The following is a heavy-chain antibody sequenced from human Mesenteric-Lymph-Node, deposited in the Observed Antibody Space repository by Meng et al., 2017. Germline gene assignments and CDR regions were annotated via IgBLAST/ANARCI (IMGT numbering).Heavy chain of an antibody. CDR2: ISASGATK. CDR3: ARDRGDTLYYYYGMDV. CDR1: GFSISDYY. D-gene: IGHD3-10*01. V-gene: IGHV3-11*04. J-gene: IGHJ6*02. Sequence: GGSLRLSCVSSGFSISDYYMSWIRQAPGKGLEYISYISASGATKWYADSVRGRFTISRDNAKNSLYLQMNSLRAEDTAVYYCARDRGDTLYYYYGMDVWGQGTTVTVSS.